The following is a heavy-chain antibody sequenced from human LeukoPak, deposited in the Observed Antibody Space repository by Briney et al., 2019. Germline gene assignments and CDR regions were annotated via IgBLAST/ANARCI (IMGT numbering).Heavy chain of an antibody. CDR1: GFTFSSYS. Sequence: GGSLRLSCAASGFTFSSYSMNWVRQAPGKGLEWVSSISSSSSYIYYADSVKGRFTISRDNAKNSLYLQMNSLRAEDTAVYYCARGPSGSYEDYFDHWGQGTLVTVSS. CDR3: ARGPSGSYEDYFDH. J-gene: IGHJ4*02. D-gene: IGHD1-26*01. CDR2: ISSSSSYI. V-gene: IGHV3-21*01.